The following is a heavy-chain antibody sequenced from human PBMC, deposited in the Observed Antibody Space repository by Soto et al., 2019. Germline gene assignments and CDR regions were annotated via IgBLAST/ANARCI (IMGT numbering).Heavy chain of an antibody. CDR1: GYIFTHYY. CDR3: ARGEGQFDTTGSYYVY. D-gene: IGHD3-22*01. J-gene: IGHJ4*02. V-gene: IGHV1-2*02. Sequence: QVQLVQSGGEVKEPGASVKVSCKGSGYIFTHYYYHWVRQAPGQGLEWMGWINPNSGVTKYAQTFQGRVTMTRDTSISTVYMELSRPTSDDTAVYYCARGEGQFDTTGSYYVYWGQGGLVIVSS. CDR2: INPNSGVT.